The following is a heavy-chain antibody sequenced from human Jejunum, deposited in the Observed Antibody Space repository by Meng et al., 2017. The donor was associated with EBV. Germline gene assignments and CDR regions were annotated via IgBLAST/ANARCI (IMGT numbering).Heavy chain of an antibody. D-gene: IGHD5-12*01. V-gene: IGHV1-46*01. J-gene: IGHJ4*02. CDR1: GYTFIDYH. CDR3: VGEIVAPYSFDQ. CDR2: LNPNNGAT. Sequence: QGQLVQSGAEVKKPGASVKLSCKTSGYTFIDYHVHWVRQAPGQGLEWMGILNPNNGATSYAQRIRGRVTMTRDTSTSTVYMELSSLRSEDTALYYCVGEIVAPYSFDQWGQGTLVTVFS.